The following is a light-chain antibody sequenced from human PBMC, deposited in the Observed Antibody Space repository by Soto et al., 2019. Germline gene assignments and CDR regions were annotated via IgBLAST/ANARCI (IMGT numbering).Light chain of an antibody. J-gene: IGLJ2*01. CDR1: NIGSKT. CDR3: QVWDSSSDHVV. CDR2: YDS. V-gene: IGLV3-21*04. Sequence: SYELTQPPSVSVAPGKTARITCGGNNIGSKTVHWYQQKPGQAPVLVIYYDSDRPSGIPERFSASSSGNTATLTISSVEAGDEADYYCQVWDSSSDHVVFGGGTKLTVL.